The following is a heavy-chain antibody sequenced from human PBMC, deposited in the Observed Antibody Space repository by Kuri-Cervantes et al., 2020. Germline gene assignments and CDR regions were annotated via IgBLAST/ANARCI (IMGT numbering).Heavy chain of an antibody. V-gene: IGHV3-33*01. CDR2: VWYDGSNK. D-gene: IGHD3-3*01. Sequence: GGSLRLSCAASGFTFSSYGMHWVRQAPGKGMEWVAVVWYDGSNKYYADSVKDRFTISRDNSKNTLYLQMNSQKAEDTAVYYCARGHIRFVDYWGQGTLVTVSS. CDR3: ARGHIRFVDY. J-gene: IGHJ4*02. CDR1: GFTFSSYG.